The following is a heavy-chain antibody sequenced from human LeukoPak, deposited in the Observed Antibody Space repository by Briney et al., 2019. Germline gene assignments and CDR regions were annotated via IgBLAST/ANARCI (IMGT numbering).Heavy chain of an antibody. CDR1: GGTFSSYA. CDR2: ISTYNGNT. D-gene: IGHD4-23*01. V-gene: IGHV1-18*01. CDR3: ARDMEYGGNPPIGDY. J-gene: IGHJ4*01. Sequence: ASVKVSCKASGGTFSSYAISWVRQAPGQGLEWMGWISTYNGNTNYAQKLQGRVTMTTDTSTSTAYMELRSLISDDAAVYYCARDMEYGGNPPIGDYWXXXTLVXVSS.